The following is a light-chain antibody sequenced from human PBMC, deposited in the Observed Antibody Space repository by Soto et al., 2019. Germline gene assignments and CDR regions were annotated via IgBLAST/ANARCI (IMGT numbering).Light chain of an antibody. CDR1: QSISDS. Sequence: DIQMTQSPSTLSASVGDRVTITCRASQSISDSLAWYQQKPGKAPKLLIYEASSLKSGVPSRFSGSRSGTEYTLNISSLQPDDCATYYCQQYNGYWTFGQGTKVEIK. J-gene: IGKJ1*01. V-gene: IGKV1-5*03. CDR3: QQYNGYWT. CDR2: EAS.